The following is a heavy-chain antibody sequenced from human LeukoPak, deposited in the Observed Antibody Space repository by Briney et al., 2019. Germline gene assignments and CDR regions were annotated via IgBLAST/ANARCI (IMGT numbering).Heavy chain of an antibody. CDR1: GFTFSSYA. D-gene: IGHD4-17*01. J-gene: IGHJ4*02. Sequence: GGSLRLSCAASGFTFSSYAMHWVRQAPGKGLEWVAVISYDGSNKYYADSVKGRFTISRDNSKNTLYLRMNSLRAEDTAVYYCARDDPYGDYIDYWGQGTLVTVSS. CDR2: ISYDGSNK. CDR3: ARDDPYGDYIDY. V-gene: IGHV3-30*04.